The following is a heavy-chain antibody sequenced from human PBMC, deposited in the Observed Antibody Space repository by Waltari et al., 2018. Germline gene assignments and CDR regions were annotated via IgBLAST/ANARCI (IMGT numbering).Heavy chain of an antibody. Sequence: QVQLVQSGDEVKKPGASVKVSCKASGSSFTAYYLHWVRQAPGQGLQWMGRINPNSGATTYAQMFQGRVTMTRDTSISTAYMEVTGLRSDDTAVYYCARVLSTVQLGIFAYWGQGTVVTVSS. D-gene: IGHD7-27*01. CDR1: GSSFTAYY. J-gene: IGHJ4*02. V-gene: IGHV1-2*06. CDR2: INPNSGAT. CDR3: ARVLSTVQLGIFAY.